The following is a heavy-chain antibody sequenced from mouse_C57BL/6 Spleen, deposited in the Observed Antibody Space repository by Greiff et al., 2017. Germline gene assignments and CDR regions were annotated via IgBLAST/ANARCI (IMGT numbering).Heavy chain of an antibody. CDR3: DVDGYYYFDV. V-gene: IGHV1-55*01. J-gene: IGHJ1*03. CDR2: IYPGSGST. D-gene: IGHD2-3*01. CDR1: GYTFTSYW. Sequence: QVQLQQPGAELVKPGASVKMSCKASGYTFTSYWITWVKQRPGQGLEWIGDIYPGSGSTNYNEKFKGKATLTVDKSSSTAYMQLSSLTSEDSAVYYCDVDGYYYFDVWGTGTTVTVSS.